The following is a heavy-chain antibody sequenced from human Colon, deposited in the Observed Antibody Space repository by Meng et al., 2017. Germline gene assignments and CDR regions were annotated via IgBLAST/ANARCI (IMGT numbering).Heavy chain of an antibody. D-gene: IGHD3-22*01. CDR2: ISGSGGST. CDR1: GFTFSRYA. Sequence: GESLKISCAASGFTFSRYAMSWVRQAPGKGLEWVSAISGSGGSTYYADSVKGRFTISRDNSKNTLYLQLNSLRAEDTALYYCAKDRDGSGSYYFYFDLWGRGTLVTVSS. J-gene: IGHJ2*01. CDR3: AKDRDGSGSYYFYFDL. V-gene: IGHV3-23*01.